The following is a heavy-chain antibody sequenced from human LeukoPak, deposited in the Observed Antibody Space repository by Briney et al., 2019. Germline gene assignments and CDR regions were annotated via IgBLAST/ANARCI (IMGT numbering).Heavy chain of an antibody. D-gene: IGHD2/OR15-2a*01. CDR3: ARDPSVLDYFDY. J-gene: IGHJ4*02. Sequence: PGGSLRLSCAASGLTFSSYAMSWVRQAPGKGLEWVSGISGNGGGTYYADSVKGRFTISRDNSKNTLYLQMNSLRVGDTAVYYCARDPSVLDYFDYWGQGTLVTVSS. V-gene: IGHV3-23*01. CDR2: ISGNGGGT. CDR1: GLTFSSYA.